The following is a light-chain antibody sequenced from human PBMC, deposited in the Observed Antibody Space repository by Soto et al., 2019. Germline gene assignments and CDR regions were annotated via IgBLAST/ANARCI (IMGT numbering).Light chain of an antibody. CDR2: NVS. Sequence: QSALTQPASGSGSPGPSITISCTGTSSDVGGYNYVSWYQQHPGKAPKLIIYNVSNRPSGVSNRFSGSKSGNTASLTISGLQAEDEGHYYCSSFTSSNTVLFGGGTKVTVL. J-gene: IGLJ2*01. V-gene: IGLV2-14*01. CDR1: SSDVGGYNY. CDR3: SSFTSSNTVL.